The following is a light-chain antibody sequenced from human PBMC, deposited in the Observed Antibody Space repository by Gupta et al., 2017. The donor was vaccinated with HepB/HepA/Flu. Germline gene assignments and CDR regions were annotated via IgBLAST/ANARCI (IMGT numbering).Light chain of an antibody. Sequence: DIQMTQSPSTLSASAGDTVTITCRASQSIGDWLAWYQQKPGKAPNLLISKASNLETGVSSRFSGSGSGTEFTLTISSLQPDNFAIYYCQQYVSYSTFGQGTKVQIK. V-gene: IGKV1-5*03. J-gene: IGKJ1*01. CDR3: QQYVSYST. CDR2: KAS. CDR1: QSIGDW.